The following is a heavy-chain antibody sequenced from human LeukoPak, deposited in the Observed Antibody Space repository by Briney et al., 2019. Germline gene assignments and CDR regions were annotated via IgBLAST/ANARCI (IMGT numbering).Heavy chain of an antibody. CDR1: GFTFSSYD. CDR3: ARSDAAAAGPDY. CDR2: IGTAGDT. Sequence: GGSLRLSCAASGFTFSSYDMHWVRQATGKGLEWVSAIGTAGDTYYPGSVKGRFTISRDNAKNSLYLQMNSLRAEDTAVYYCARSDAAAAGPDYWGQGTLVTVSS. D-gene: IGHD6-13*01. V-gene: IGHV3-13*01. J-gene: IGHJ4*02.